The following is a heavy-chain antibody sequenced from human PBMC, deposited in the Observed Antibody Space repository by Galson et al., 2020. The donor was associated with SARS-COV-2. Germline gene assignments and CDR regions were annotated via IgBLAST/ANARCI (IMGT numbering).Heavy chain of an antibody. CDR1: GYSVSTTNY. CDR2: VYPSGTT. J-gene: IGHJ6*02. V-gene: IGHV4-38-2*02. Sequence: SETLSLTCTVSGYSVSTTNYWGWVRQPPGRGLEWIGSVYPSGTTYYNPFLKSRVTISVDTSKNQFSLRLDSVTAADTAVYYCARGRGYSGYAQGSYYGMDVWGQGTTVTVSS. CDR3: ARGRGYSGYAQGSYYGMDV. D-gene: IGHD5-12*01.